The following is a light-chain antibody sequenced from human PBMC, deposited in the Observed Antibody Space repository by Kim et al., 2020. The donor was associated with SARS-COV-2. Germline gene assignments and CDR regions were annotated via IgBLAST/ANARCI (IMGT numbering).Light chain of an antibody. V-gene: IGLV2-23*01. Sequence: SLGPLITSSGSRTGSDGGSNNLVYWYQQHPGKARKLMVYACSNRPSWVSNRFCGCNSGNTASLTISGHQAEDEADYYCCSYAGGVLFGGGTQLTVL. CDR2: ACS. CDR1: GSDGGSNNL. J-gene: IGLJ2*01. CDR3: CSYAGGVL.